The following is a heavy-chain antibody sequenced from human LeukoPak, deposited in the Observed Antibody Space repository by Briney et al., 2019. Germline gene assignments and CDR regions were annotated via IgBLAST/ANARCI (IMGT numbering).Heavy chain of an antibody. J-gene: IGHJ4*02. CDR3: AKDIAPYMEWLPADY. CDR1: GFTFSSYA. Sequence: GGSLRLSCAASGFTFSSYAMSWVRQAPAKGLEWVSAISGSGGSTYYADSVKGRFTISRDNSKNTLYLQMNSLRAEDTAVYYCAKDIAPYMEWLPADYWGQGTLVTVSS. CDR2: ISGSGGST. D-gene: IGHD3-3*01. V-gene: IGHV3-23*01.